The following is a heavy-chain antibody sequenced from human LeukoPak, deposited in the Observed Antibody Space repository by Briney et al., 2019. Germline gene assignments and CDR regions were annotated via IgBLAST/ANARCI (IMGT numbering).Heavy chain of an antibody. V-gene: IGHV4-38-2*01. D-gene: IGHD2-2*01. Sequence: SETLSLTCAVSGYSISSGYYWGWIRQPPGKGLEWIGNIYHSGSTYYNPSLKSRVTISVDTSKNQFSLKLSSVTAADTAAYYCARQGSSTSSYYYMDVWGKGTTVTVSS. CDR3: ARQGSSTSSYYYMDV. J-gene: IGHJ6*03. CDR1: GYSISSGYY. CDR2: IYHSGST.